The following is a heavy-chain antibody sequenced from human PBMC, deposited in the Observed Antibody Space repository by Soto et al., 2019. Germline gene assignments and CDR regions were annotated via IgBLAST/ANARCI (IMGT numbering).Heavy chain of an antibody. CDR3: ARDRGYDAHDYYYNAMDV. V-gene: IGHV3-21*01. D-gene: IGHD2-15*01. CDR1: GFTFRTYT. CDR2: IRGFSPYT. J-gene: IGHJ6*02. Sequence: GGSLRLSCISSGFTFRTYTINWVRQAPGKGLEWVSGIRGFSPYTFYAESVKGRFTISRDNAKNSLYLQMNSLRAEDTAVYYCARDRGYDAHDYYYNAMDVWGQGTTVTVSS.